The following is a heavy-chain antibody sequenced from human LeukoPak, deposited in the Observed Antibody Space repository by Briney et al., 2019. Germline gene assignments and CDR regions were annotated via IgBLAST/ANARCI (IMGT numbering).Heavy chain of an antibody. D-gene: IGHD6-13*01. J-gene: IGHJ2*01. CDR2: IYYSGST. Sequence: SETLSLTCTVSGGSISSYYWSWIRQPPGKGLEWIGYIYYSGSTNYNPSLQSRVTISVDTSKNQFSLKLSSVTAADTAVYYCARELFSAAGTPDLWGRGTLVTVSS. CDR3: ARELFSAAGTPDL. CDR1: GGSISSYY. V-gene: IGHV4-59*01.